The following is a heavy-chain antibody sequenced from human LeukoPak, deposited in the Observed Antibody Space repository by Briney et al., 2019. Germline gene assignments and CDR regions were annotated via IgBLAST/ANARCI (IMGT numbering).Heavy chain of an antibody. CDR3: ARIMVAEVGYYYGMDV. J-gene: IGHJ6*02. CDR2: IIPIFGTA. V-gene: IGHV1-69*13. Sequence: GASVKVSCKASGGTFSSYAISWVRQAPGQGLEWMGGIIPIFGTANYAQKFQGRVTITADESTSTAYMELSSLRSEDTAVYYCARIMVAEVGYYYGMDVWGQGTTVTVSS. CDR1: GGTFSSYA. D-gene: IGHD2-15*01.